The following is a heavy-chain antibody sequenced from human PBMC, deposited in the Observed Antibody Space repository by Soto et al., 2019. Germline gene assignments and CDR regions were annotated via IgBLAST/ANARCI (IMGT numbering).Heavy chain of an antibody. CDR3: AREGLVAPAAIGYYYYYYMDV. CDR2: ISSSSSYI. V-gene: IGHV3-21*01. CDR1: GFTFSSYS. D-gene: IGHD2-2*01. Sequence: EVQLVESGGGLVKPGGSLRLSCAASGFTFSSYSMNWVRQAPGKGLEWVSSISSSSSYIYYADSVKGRFTISRDNAKNSLYLQMNSLRAEDTAVYYCAREGLVAPAAIGYYYYYYMDVWGKGTTVTVSS. J-gene: IGHJ6*03.